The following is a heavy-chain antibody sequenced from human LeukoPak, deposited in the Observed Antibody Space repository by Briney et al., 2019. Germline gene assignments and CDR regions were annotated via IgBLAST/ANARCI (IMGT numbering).Heavy chain of an antibody. CDR2: INPKSGGT. Sequence: ASVKVSCKASGYNFTDYYIHWVRPAPGQGLEWMGWINPKSGGTNYAQKFRGRVTMTRDTSISTAYMELSGLRSDDTAVYYCARDSGLGPTWHPFDHWGQGTPVTVSS. CDR3: ARDSGLGPTWHPFDH. D-gene: IGHD1-26*01. J-gene: IGHJ4*02. CDR1: GYNFTDYY. V-gene: IGHV1-2*02.